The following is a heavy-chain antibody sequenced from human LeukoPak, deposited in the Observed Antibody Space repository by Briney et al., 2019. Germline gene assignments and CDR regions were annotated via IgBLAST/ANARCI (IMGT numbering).Heavy chain of an antibody. CDR2: ISGSGHKT. CDR3: AKDANYYDSSGYLIPFDY. CDR1: GFTFSRFA. V-gene: IGHV3-23*01. D-gene: IGHD3-22*01. J-gene: IGHJ4*02. Sequence: GGSLRLSCSASGFTFSRFAMSRVRQLPGKGLEWVSSISGSGHKTYYGDSVKGRLSVSRDNSKNILYLQMDSLRADDSALYYCAKDANYYDSSGYLIPFDYWGQGTLVTVSS.